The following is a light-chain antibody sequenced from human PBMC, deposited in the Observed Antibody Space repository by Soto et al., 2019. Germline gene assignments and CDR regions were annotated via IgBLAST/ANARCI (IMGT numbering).Light chain of an antibody. Sequence: QSVLTQPASVSGSPGQSITISCTGSGRDIGAYDYVSWYQQQPGKAPKLLIYGVKNRPSGVSYRFSASKSAFTASLTISGLQAEDEAHYYCSSYTTSYFYVFGPGTKVTVL. CDR2: GVK. CDR3: SSYTTSYFYV. J-gene: IGLJ1*01. CDR1: GRDIGAYDY. V-gene: IGLV2-14*01.